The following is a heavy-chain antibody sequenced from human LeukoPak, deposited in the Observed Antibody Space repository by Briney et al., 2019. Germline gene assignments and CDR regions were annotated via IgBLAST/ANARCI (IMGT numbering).Heavy chain of an antibody. D-gene: IGHD3-9*01. Sequence: PSETLSLTCTVSGGSIGSSSYYWGWIRQPPGKGLEWIGSIYYSGSTYYNPSLKSRVTISVDTSKNQFSLKLSSVTAGDTAMYYCARSLTVWTLQVWGQGTTVTVSS. J-gene: IGHJ6*02. CDR1: GGSIGSSSYY. V-gene: IGHV4-39*07. CDR3: ARSLTVWTLQV. CDR2: IYYSGST.